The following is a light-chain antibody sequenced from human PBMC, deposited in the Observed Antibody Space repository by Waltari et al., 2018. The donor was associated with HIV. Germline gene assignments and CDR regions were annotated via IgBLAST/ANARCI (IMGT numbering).Light chain of an antibody. CDR3: SSRDSSGNRVL. J-gene: IGLJ2*01. CDR1: RLRSYY. Sequence: SSELTQDPAVSVALGQTVTNTCQGDRLRSYYASWFQQKAGQAPALVLFCKNNRPPGTLDRCSGSSPGNTAALTTTGAQAEEDADYYCSSRDSSGNRVLFGGGTKLTVL. CDR2: CKN. V-gene: IGLV3-19*01.